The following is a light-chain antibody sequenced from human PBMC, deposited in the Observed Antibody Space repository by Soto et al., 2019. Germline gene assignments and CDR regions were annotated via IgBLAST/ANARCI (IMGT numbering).Light chain of an antibody. V-gene: IGLV2-14*01. CDR1: SSGVGGYNY. Sequence: QSVLAQPASVSGSLGQSITISCTGTSSGVGGYNYVSWYQQHPGKAPKLMIYDVSNRPSGVSNRFSGSKSGNTASLTISGLQAEDEADYYCSSYTSSSTLVFGTGTKVTVL. CDR2: DVS. J-gene: IGLJ1*01. CDR3: SSYTSSSTLV.